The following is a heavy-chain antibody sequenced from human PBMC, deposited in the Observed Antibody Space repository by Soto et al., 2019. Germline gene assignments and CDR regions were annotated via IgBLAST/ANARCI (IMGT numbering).Heavy chain of an antibody. CDR1: GFTFSSYA. Sequence: EVQLLESGGGLVQPGGSLRLSCAASGFTFSSYAMSWVRRAPGKGLEWVSAISGSGGSTYYADSVKGRFTISRDNSKNTLYLQMNSLRAEDTAVYYCANRPDYGGNPFDYWGQGTLVTVSS. CDR3: ANRPDYGGNPFDY. CDR2: ISGSGGST. V-gene: IGHV3-23*01. D-gene: IGHD4-17*01. J-gene: IGHJ4*02.